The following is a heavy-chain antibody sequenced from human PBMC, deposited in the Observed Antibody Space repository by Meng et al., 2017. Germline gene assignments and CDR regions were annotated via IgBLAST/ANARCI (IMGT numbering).Heavy chain of an antibody. Sequence: EGQLVESGGGLVQSGGSLRLSCTASGFTFRNYWMHWVRQAPGKGLVWVSRIKPDGTMTVYADSVKGRFTISRDNAKNTLYLQMNSLRSDDTVVYYCARSDWFDPWGQGTVVTVSS. CDR2: IKPDGTMT. J-gene: IGHJ5*02. CDR1: GFTFRNYW. V-gene: IGHV3-74*01. CDR3: ARSDWFDP.